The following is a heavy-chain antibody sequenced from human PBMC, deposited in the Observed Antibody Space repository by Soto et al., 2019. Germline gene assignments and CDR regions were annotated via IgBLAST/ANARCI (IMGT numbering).Heavy chain of an antibody. CDR3: ARARNRYFDY. CDR1: GGSMITGSYF. Sequence: PSETLSLTCNVSGGSMITGSYFWIWVRQPPGKGLEWIGYVFRSGNINYSPSFKSRVTISIDTSKNQFSLMLKSVTAADTAVYFCARARNRYFDYWGQGALVTVSS. J-gene: IGHJ4*02. D-gene: IGHD1-1*01. CDR2: VFRSGNI. V-gene: IGHV4-61*01.